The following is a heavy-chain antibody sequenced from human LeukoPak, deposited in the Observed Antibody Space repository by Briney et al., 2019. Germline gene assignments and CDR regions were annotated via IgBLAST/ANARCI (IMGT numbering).Heavy chain of an antibody. J-gene: IGHJ4*02. CDR1: GYTFSDYY. V-gene: IGHV1-2*02. CDR3: ASGGRLYENSGYYHDY. Sequence: ASVKVSCKTSGYTFSDYYMYWLRQAPGQGLELMGWINPSSGGTNYAQKFQGRVTMTRDTSISTAYMELSRLRSDDTAVYYCASGGRLYENSGYYHDYWGQGTLVTVSS. CDR2: INPSSGGT. D-gene: IGHD3-22*01.